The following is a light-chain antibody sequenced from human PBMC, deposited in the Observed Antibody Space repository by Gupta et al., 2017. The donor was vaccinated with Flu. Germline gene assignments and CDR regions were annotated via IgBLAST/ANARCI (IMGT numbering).Light chain of an antibody. Sequence: SYELTQPPSVSVSPGQTASITCSGAKLGDKYVCRYQQKSGQSPVLIMYQDNKRPSGIPERFSGSNSGNTATLTISGTQAMDEADYYCQAWDSSVVFGGGTKLTVL. J-gene: IGLJ2*01. V-gene: IGLV3-1*01. CDR1: KLGDKY. CDR3: QAWDSSVV. CDR2: QDN.